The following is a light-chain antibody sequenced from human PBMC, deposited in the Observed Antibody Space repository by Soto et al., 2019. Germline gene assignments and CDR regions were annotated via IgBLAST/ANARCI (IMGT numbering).Light chain of an antibody. CDR2: WAS. Sequence: DILMTQSPDSLAVSLGERATINCKSSQSVLKSSNNNNYLAWYQQKPGQPPKLLISWASTREAGVPDRFSGSGYGTDFTLTISSLQAEDVAVYYCQQYYTTPQTFGQGTKVEIK. J-gene: IGKJ1*01. CDR1: QSVLKSSNNNNY. CDR3: QQYYTTPQT. V-gene: IGKV4-1*01.